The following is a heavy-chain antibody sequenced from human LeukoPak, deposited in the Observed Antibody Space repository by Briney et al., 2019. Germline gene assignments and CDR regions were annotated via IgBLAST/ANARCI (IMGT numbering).Heavy chain of an antibody. J-gene: IGHJ6*02. CDR2: MNPNSGNT. Sequence: ASVKVSFKASGYTFTSYDINWVRQATGQGLEWMGWMNPNSGNTGYAQKFQGRVTMTRNTSISTAYMELSSLRSEDTAVYYCARSTILRYFDSYYYYYGMDVWGQGTTVTVSS. CDR1: GYTFTSYD. V-gene: IGHV1-8*01. CDR3: ARSTILRYFDSYYYYYGMDV. D-gene: IGHD3-9*01.